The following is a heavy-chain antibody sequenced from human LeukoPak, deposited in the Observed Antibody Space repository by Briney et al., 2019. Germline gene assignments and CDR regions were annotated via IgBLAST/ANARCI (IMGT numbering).Heavy chain of an antibody. V-gene: IGHV3-30-3*01. J-gene: IGHJ4*02. CDR1: GFAFSSYA. Sequence: GGSLRLSCAASGFAFSSYAIHWVRQAPGKGLEWVAVISYDGSNKYYADSVKGRLTISGDNSKNTLYLQMNSLRAEDTAVYYCARAYSSGWYGDFDDWGLGTVVSVSS. CDR3: ARAYSSGWYGDFDD. CDR2: ISYDGSNK. D-gene: IGHD6-19*01.